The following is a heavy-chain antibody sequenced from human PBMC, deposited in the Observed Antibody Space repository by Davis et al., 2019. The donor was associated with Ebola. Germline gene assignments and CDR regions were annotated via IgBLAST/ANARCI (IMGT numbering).Heavy chain of an antibody. J-gene: IGHJ5*02. CDR2: ISYSGNA. D-gene: IGHD3-10*01. V-gene: IGHV4-61*01. CDR1: GVSVSRGNY. CDR3: ARSFGSGIKGREINWFDP. Sequence: MPSETLSLTCTVSGVSVSRGNYWSWIRQPPGKGLEWIGYISYSGNANYNPSLKSRFTISLDTSNNQFSLKLTSVIAADTAVYYCARSFGSGIKGREINWFDPWGQGTLVTVSS.